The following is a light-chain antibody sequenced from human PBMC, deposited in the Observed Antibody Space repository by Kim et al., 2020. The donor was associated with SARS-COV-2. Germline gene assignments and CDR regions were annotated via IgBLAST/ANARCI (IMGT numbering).Light chain of an antibody. CDR1: SSDVGSYNF. CDR3: CSYAFTYRGV. CDR2: DVS. J-gene: IGLJ3*02. Sequence: QSALAQPRSVSGSPVQSVTISCTGTSSDVGSYNFVSWYQQHPGKAPKLLIYDVSERPSGVSYRFSGSKSGNTAFLTISGLQTEDEADYYCCSYAFTYRGVFGGGTKLTIL. V-gene: IGLV2-11*01.